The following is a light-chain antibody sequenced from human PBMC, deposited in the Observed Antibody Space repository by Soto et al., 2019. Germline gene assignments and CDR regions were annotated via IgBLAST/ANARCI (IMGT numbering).Light chain of an antibody. CDR2: EVS. V-gene: IGLV2-14*01. J-gene: IGLJ1*01. Sequence: QSVLAQPASVSGSPGQSITISCTGTSRDVGAYNSVSWYQQHPGKAPKLLIYEVSNRPSGVSNRFSGSKSGNTASLTISGLQAEDEADYYCSSYTRRSNPCVFGTGTKVTXL. CDR1: SRDVGAYNS. CDR3: SSYTRRSNPCV.